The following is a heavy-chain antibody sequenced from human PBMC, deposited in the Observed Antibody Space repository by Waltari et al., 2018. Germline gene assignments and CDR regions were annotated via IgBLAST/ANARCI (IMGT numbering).Heavy chain of an antibody. Sequence: SYDINWVRQATGQGLEWMGWMNTNSGNTGYAQKFQGRVTITRNTSISTAYMELSSLRSEDTAVYYCARGQENGGIAAAGYLPWPRPYFDLWGRGTLVTVSS. D-gene: IGHD6-13*01. CDR1: SYD. CDR3: ARGQENGGIAAAGYLPWPRPYFDL. CDR2: MNTNSGNT. J-gene: IGHJ2*01. V-gene: IGHV1-8*03.